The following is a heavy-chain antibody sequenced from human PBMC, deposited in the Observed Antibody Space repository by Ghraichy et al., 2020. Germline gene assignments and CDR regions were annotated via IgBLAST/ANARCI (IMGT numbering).Heavy chain of an antibody. Sequence: SETLSLTCALSGDSVSSNSAAWNWIRQSPSRGLEWLGRTYYRSKWYTDYAISVRSRITITPDTSKNQFSLQLNSVTPDDTAVYYCAREYSAGWFNWGQGTLVTVSS. CDR1: GDSVSSNSAA. CDR2: TYYRSKWYT. J-gene: IGHJ4*02. V-gene: IGHV6-1*01. D-gene: IGHD6-19*01. CDR3: AREYSAGWFN.